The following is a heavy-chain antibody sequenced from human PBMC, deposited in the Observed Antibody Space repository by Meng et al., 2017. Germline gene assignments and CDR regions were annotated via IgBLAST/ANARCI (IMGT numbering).Heavy chain of an antibody. D-gene: IGHD1-26*01. V-gene: IGHV7-4-1*02. J-gene: IGHJ4*02. CDR2: INTNTGNP. Sequence: VQRGRSGSELKEPGASGKVSCKASGYTFTSYAMKWVRQAPGQGLEWMGWINTNTGNPTYAQGFTGRFVFSLDTSVSTAYLQISSLKAEDTAVYYCAREGRVDFDYWGQGTLVTVSS. CDR3: AREGRVDFDY. CDR1: GYTFTSYA.